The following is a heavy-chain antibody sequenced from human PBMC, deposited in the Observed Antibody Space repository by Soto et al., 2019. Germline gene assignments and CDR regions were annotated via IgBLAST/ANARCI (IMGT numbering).Heavy chain of an antibody. CDR3: TRETVAGITGLDY. J-gene: IGHJ4*02. CDR1: GFNVGAFA. V-gene: IGHV3-23*01. D-gene: IGHD1-20*01. CDR2: ISVSDAFI. Sequence: VQLLESGGDLVQPGGSLRLSCAASGFNVGAFAVNWVRQAPGKGLEWVSGISVSDAFIYYADSVRGRFSISRDASENLLYLQMNSLRVDDTALYYCTRETVAGITGLDYWGPGTLVTVSS.